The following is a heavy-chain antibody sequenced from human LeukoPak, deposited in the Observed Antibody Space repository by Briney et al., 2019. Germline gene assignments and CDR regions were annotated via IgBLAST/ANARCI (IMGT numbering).Heavy chain of an antibody. Sequence: GGSLRLSCAASGFTFSSYAMSWVRQAPGKGPEWVSAISGSGGSTYYADSVKGRFTISRDNSKNTLYLQMNSLRAEDTAVYYCAKSPYDYGDYGPSIDYWGQGTLVTVSS. J-gene: IGHJ4*02. CDR2: ISGSGGST. V-gene: IGHV3-23*01. CDR3: AKSPYDYGDYGPSIDY. D-gene: IGHD4-17*01. CDR1: GFTFSSYA.